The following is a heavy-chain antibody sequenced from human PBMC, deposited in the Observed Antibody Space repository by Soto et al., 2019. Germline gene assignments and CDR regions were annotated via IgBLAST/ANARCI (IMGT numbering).Heavy chain of an antibody. J-gene: IGHJ4*02. Sequence: PGGSLRPSCAASGFTFSSCGMHWVRQSPGKGLEWVAVISYDGSNKYYADSVKGRFTISRDNSKNTLYLQMNSLRAEDTAVYYCAKVGAVAGVYYFDYWGQGTLVTVSS. D-gene: IGHD6-19*01. V-gene: IGHV3-30*18. CDR2: ISYDGSNK. CDR3: AKVGAVAGVYYFDY. CDR1: GFTFSSCG.